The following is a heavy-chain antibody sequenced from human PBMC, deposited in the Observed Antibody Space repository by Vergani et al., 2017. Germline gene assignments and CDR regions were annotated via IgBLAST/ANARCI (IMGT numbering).Heavy chain of an antibody. CDR1: GFTFSSYA. Sequence: EVQLLESGGGLVQPGGSLRLSCAASGFTFSSYAMSWVRQAPGKGLEWVSAISGSGGSTYYADSVKGRFTISRDNSKNTLYLQMNSLRAEDTAVYYCAKEIRGRQITMIGVDHDAFDIWGEGTMVTVSA. J-gene: IGHJ3*02. CDR2: ISGSGGST. V-gene: IGHV3-23*01. D-gene: IGHD3-22*01. CDR3: AKEIRGRQITMIGVDHDAFDI.